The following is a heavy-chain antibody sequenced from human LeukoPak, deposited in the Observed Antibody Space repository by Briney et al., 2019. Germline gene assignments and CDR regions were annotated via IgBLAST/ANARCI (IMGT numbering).Heavy chain of an antibody. CDR3: ARGYSSSSQYYYYYYMDV. Sequence: PSETLSLTCAVYGGSFSGYYWSWIRQPPGKGLEWIGEINHSGSTNYNPSLKSRVTISVDTSKNQFSLKLSSVTAADTAVYYCARGYSSSSQYYYYYYMDVWGKGTTVTVSS. J-gene: IGHJ6*03. CDR2: INHSGST. D-gene: IGHD6-6*01. CDR1: GGSFSGYY. V-gene: IGHV4-34*01.